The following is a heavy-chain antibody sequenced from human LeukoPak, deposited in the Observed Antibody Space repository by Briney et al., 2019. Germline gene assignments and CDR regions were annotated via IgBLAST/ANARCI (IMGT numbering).Heavy chain of an antibody. CDR2: IYYSGST. CDR1: GGSISSSSYY. D-gene: IGHD6-19*01. J-gene: IGHJ3*02. Sequence: PSETLSLTCTVSGGSISSSSYYWGWIRQPPGKGLEWIGSIYYSGSTYYNPSLKSRVTISVDTSKNQFSLKLSSVIAADTAVYYCARPPSQWLFLPAFDIWGQGTMVTVSS. V-gene: IGHV4-39*01. CDR3: ARPPSQWLFLPAFDI.